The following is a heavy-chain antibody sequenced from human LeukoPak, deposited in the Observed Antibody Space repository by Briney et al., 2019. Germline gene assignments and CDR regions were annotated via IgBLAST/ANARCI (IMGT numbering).Heavy chain of an antibody. CDR2: LYSDGST. Sequence: GGSLRLSCAASGFTVRSCYMSWVRQAPGKGLEWVSVLYSDGSTFYADSVKGRFTISRDNSKNTLHLQMNNLRAEDTAVYYCARAAYDSNGFTANHDYWGQGTLVTVSP. CDR1: GFTVRSCY. D-gene: IGHD3-22*01. V-gene: IGHV3-53*01. CDR3: ARAAYDSNGFTANHDY. J-gene: IGHJ4*02.